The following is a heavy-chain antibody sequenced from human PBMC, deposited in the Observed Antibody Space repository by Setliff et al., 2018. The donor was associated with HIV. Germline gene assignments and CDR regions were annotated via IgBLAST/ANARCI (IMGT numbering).Heavy chain of an antibody. J-gene: IGHJ4*01. V-gene: IGHV4-39*07. CDR3: ARVAFYGPGSHDYFDH. D-gene: IGHD3-10*01. CDR1: GGSISSSNYY. Sequence: SETLSLTCTVSGGSISSSNYYWGWIRQPPGKGLEWIGSIYYSGSTNYNPSLKSRVTISVDTSKNQFSLKLSSVTAADTAVYYCARVAFYGPGSHDYFDHWGHGILVTVSS. CDR2: IYYSGST.